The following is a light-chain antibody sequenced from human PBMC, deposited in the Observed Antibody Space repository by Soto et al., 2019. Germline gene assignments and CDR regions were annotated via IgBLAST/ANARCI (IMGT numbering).Light chain of an antibody. CDR3: QAYDYSLTAFV. Sequence: QSVLTQPPSVSGAPGQRVTISCTGNNSNLGAGYDVHWYQQPPGAAPKLVIFGNRNRPSGVPERFSGSKSGTSASLAITGLQAEDEANYYCQAYDYSLTAFVFGGGTKLTVL. CDR1: NSNLGAGYD. V-gene: IGLV1-40*01. J-gene: IGLJ3*02. CDR2: GNR.